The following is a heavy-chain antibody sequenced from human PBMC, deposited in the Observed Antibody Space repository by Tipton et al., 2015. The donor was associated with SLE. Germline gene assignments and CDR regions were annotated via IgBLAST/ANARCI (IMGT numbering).Heavy chain of an antibody. J-gene: IGHJ3*02. CDR3: ARDRLYSSGWSDAFDI. Sequence: TLSLTCAVSGGSISSSNWWSWVRQPPGKGLEWIGYIYYSGSTNYNPSLKSRVTISVDTSKNQFSLKLSSVTAADTAVYYCARDRLYSSGWSDAFDIWGQGTMVTVSS. CDR2: IYYSGST. V-gene: IGHV4-4*02. D-gene: IGHD6-19*01. CDR1: GGSISSSNW.